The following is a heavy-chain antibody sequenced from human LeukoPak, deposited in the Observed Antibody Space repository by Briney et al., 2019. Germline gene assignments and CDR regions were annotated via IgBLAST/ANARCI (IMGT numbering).Heavy chain of an antibody. CDR1: GFTFSSYG. Sequence: GRSLRLSCAASGFTFSSYGMHWVRQAPGKGLEWVAVISYDGSNKYYADSVKGRFTISRDNSKNTLYLQMNSLRAQDTAVYYCAKSLLSGGVDYWGQGTLVTVSS. CDR3: AKSLLSGGVDY. V-gene: IGHV3-30*18. D-gene: IGHD2-2*01. CDR2: ISYDGSNK. J-gene: IGHJ4*02.